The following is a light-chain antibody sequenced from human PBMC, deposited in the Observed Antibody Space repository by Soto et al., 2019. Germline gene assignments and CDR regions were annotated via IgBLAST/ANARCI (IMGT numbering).Light chain of an antibody. V-gene: IGKV3-15*01. CDR2: GAS. J-gene: IGKJ1*01. Sequence: EIVMTQSPATLSVSPGERATLSCRASQTVSSNLAWYQQKPGQAPRLLIYGASTRATGIPARFSGSGSGTEXTXTISSLQSEDFAVYYCQQYNNWPPWTFGQGTKVEIK. CDR3: QQYNNWPPWT. CDR1: QTVSSN.